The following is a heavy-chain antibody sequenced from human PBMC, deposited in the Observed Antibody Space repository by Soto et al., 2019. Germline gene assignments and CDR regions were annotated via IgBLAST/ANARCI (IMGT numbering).Heavy chain of an antibody. J-gene: IGHJ5*02. CDR3: ARSSMHSWTDWFDP. CDR2: ISVYNNNT. D-gene: IGHD2-2*01. Sequence: QVQLVQSGAEVKKPGASVKVSCKTSGFTFTKYGISWVRQAPGQGLEWMRWISVYNNNTKYAQKFQGRVAMTTDTSTSTASMELRTLRSDDTAVYYCARSSMHSWTDWFDPWGQGTLVTVSS. CDR1: GFTFTKYG. V-gene: IGHV1-18*01.